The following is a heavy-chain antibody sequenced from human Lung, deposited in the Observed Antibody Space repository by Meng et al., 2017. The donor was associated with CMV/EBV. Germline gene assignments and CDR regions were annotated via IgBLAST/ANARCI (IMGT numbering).Heavy chain of an antibody. CDR2: IYHSGST. CDR3: ASFPPPGKQWLVTDY. V-gene: IGHV4-4*02. J-gene: IGHJ4*02. D-gene: IGHD6-19*01. CDR1: GGSISSSNW. Sequence: QVRLQESGAALMKPSATVSLTCAFSGGSISSSNWWSWVRPPPGKGQGWSGEIYHSGSTNYNPSLKSRVTISVDKSKNQFSLKLSSVTAADTAVYYCASFPPPGKQWLVTDYWGQGTLVTVSS.